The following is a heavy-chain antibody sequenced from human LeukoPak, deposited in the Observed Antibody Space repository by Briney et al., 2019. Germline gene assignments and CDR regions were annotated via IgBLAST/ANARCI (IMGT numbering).Heavy chain of an antibody. CDR1: GGSISSYY. D-gene: IGHD3-10*01. CDR2: ICYSGST. CDR3: AKRSYGSGSHDY. J-gene: IGHJ4*02. V-gene: IGHV4-59*01. Sequence: SETLSLTCTVSGGSISSYYWSWIRQPPGKGLEWIGYICYSGSTNYNPSLKSRVAISVDTSKNQFSLKLSSVTAADTAVYYCAKRSYGSGSHDYWGQGTLVTVSS.